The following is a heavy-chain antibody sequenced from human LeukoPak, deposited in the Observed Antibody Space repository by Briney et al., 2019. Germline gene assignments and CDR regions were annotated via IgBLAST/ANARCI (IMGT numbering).Heavy chain of an antibody. CDR3: ASDYSSSPALWY. CDR2: ISGSSGYI. J-gene: IGHJ4*02. CDR1: GFTFSSYE. Sequence: GGSLRLSCAASGFTFSSYEMNWVRQAPGKGLEWVSSISGSSGYIYYADSVKGRFNISRDNAKNSLYLQMNSLRAEDTAVYYCASDYSSSPALWYWGQGTLVTVSS. D-gene: IGHD6-13*01. V-gene: IGHV3-21*01.